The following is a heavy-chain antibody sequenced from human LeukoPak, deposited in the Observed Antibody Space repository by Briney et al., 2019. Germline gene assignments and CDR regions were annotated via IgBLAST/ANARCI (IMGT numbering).Heavy chain of an antibody. J-gene: IGHJ4*02. CDR1: GGSISSYY. CDR3: ARDRSLDN. CDR2: IYYSGST. D-gene: IGHD3-16*02. Sequence: SETLSLTCTVSGGSISSYYSSWIRQPPGKGLEWIGYIYYSGSTNYNPSLKSRVTISVDTSKNQFSLKLSSVTAADTAVYYCARDRSLDNWGQGTLVTVPS. V-gene: IGHV4-59*01.